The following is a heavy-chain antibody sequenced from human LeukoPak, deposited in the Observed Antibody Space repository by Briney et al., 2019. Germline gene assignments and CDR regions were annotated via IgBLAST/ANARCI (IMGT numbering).Heavy chain of an antibody. D-gene: IGHD3-22*01. CDR3: GIRDTSDYYVF. V-gene: IGHV3-23*01. J-gene: IGHJ4*02. CDR1: GFTFRTYA. Sequence: GGSLRLSCTGSGFTFRTYAFSWVRQAPGKGLEWVSATGSNGVTYYADSVKGRFTISRDNSKNALYLQMNGLRADDTAVYYCGIRDTSDYYVFWGQGTVVSVSS. CDR2: TGSNGVT.